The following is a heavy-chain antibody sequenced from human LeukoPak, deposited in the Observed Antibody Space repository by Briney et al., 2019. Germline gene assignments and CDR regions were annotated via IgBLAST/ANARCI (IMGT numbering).Heavy chain of an antibody. CDR3: GKHYDYVWGSYGN. Sequence: GGSLRLSCAASGFTFSTYIMNWVRQTPGKGLEWVSSIGTSTSNIYHADSVKGRFTISRDNSKNTLYLEMNSLRAEDTAVYYCGKHYDYVWGSYGNWGQGTLVTVSS. J-gene: IGHJ4*02. D-gene: IGHD3-16*01. V-gene: IGHV3-21*04. CDR1: GFTFSTYI. CDR2: IGTSTSNI.